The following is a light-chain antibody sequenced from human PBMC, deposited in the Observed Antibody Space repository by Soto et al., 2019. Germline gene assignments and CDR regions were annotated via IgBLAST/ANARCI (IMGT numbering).Light chain of an antibody. Sequence: EIVLTQSPATLSLSPLEIATLSCRASQSISSYLAWYQQKPGRAPRLLIYGASSRATGIPDRFSGSGSGTDFTLTISRLEPEDFAVYYCQQYGSSPRAFGGGTKVDIK. V-gene: IGKV3-20*01. CDR2: GAS. J-gene: IGKJ4*01. CDR3: QQYGSSPRA. CDR1: QSISSY.